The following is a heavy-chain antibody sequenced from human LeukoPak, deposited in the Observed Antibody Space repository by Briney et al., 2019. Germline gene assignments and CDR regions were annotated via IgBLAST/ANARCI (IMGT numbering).Heavy chain of an antibody. CDR3: ASSAPGIAARRLDY. Sequence: ASVKVSCKASGYTFSGYYMHWVRQAPGQGLEWMGWINPKSGGTNEAQKFHDRVTMTRDTSIRTAYMEVSRLRSDDTAVYYCASSAPGIAARRLDYWGQGTLVTVSS. CDR2: INPKSGGT. J-gene: IGHJ4*02. D-gene: IGHD6-6*01. V-gene: IGHV1-2*02. CDR1: GYTFSGYY.